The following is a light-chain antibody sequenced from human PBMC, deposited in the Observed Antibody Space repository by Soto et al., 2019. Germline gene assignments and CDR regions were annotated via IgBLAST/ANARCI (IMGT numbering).Light chain of an antibody. Sequence: QSALTQPASVSGSPGQSITISCTGTSSDVGSYNLVSWYQQHPGKAPKLMIYEGSKRPSGVPNRFSGSKSGNTASLTISGLQADDEAYYYCCSYAGSSALVFGGGTKVTVL. CDR2: EGS. CDR3: CSYAGSSALV. CDR1: SSDVGSYNL. V-gene: IGLV2-23*01. J-gene: IGLJ2*01.